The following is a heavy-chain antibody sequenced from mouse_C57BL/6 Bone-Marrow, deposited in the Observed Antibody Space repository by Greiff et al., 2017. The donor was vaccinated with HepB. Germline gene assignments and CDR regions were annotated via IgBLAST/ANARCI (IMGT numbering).Heavy chain of an antibody. Sequence: EVKVVESGGGLVKPGGSLKLSCAASGFTFSSYAMSWVRQTPEKRLEWVATISDGGSYTYYPDNVTGRFTISRDNAKNNLYLQMSHLKSEDTAMYYCARYYGSSYSPWYFDVWGTGTTVTVSS. J-gene: IGHJ1*03. CDR3: ARYYGSSYSPWYFDV. CDR2: ISDGGSYT. D-gene: IGHD1-1*01. V-gene: IGHV5-4*03. CDR1: GFTFSSYA.